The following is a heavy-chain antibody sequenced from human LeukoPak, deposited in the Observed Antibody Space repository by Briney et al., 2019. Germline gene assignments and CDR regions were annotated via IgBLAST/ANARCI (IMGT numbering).Heavy chain of an antibody. V-gene: IGHV1-8*01. J-gene: IGHJ6*02. CDR1: GYTFTSYD. CDR2: MNPNSGNT. CDR3: ASLDIVVVPAARPYGMDV. D-gene: IGHD2-2*03. Sequence: ASVKVSCKASGYTFTSYDINWVRQATGQGLEWMGWMNPNSGNTGYAQKFQGRVTMTRNTSISTAYMELSSLRSEDTAVYYCASLDIVVVPAARPYGMDVWGQGTTVTVSS.